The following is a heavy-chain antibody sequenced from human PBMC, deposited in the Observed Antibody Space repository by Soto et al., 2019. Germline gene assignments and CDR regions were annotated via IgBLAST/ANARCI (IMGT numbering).Heavy chain of an antibody. CDR2: ITESGDNS. J-gene: IGHJ5*02. CDR1: GFAFSNYA. D-gene: IGHD2-8*02. CDR3: AKGSVPWCSPSGRCYPLDL. V-gene: IGHV3-23*01. Sequence: GSLRLSCAATGFAFSNYAMTLVRQAPGKGLECISAITESGDNSIYAGSVRGRFTMSRDNSKNIVYLQMNSLRVGDTARYYCAKGSVPWCSPSGRCYPLDLWGQGVPVTVSS.